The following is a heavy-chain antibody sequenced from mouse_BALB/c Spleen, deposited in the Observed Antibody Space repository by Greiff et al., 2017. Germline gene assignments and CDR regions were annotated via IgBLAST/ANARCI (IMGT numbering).Heavy chain of an antibody. D-gene: IGHD1-2*01. CDR2: IDPANGNT. J-gene: IGHJ2*01. CDR3: ARSITTGFYYFHY. Sequence: EVQLQQSGAELVRPGALVKLSCKASGFNIKDTYMHWVKQRPEQGLEWIGRIDPANGNTKYDPKFQGKATITADTSSNTAYLQLSSLTSEDTAVYYCARSITTGFYYFHYWGQGTTLTVSS. CDR1: GFNIKDTY. V-gene: IGHV14-3*02.